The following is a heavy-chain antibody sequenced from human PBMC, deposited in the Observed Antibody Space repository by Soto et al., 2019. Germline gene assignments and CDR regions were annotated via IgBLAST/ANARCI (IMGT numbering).Heavy chain of an antibody. J-gene: IGHJ4*02. CDR1: GFTFSSYD. Sequence: PGGSLRLSCAASGFTFSSYDMTWVRQAPGEGLEWVSTISLSGGNKYYADSVKGRFTLSRDNSKNTLYLQMNSLRAEDTAVYYCAKSASTGSYSSYYFDYWGQGTLVTVSS. V-gene: IGHV3-23*01. D-gene: IGHD1-26*01. CDR2: ISLSGGNK. CDR3: AKSASTGSYSSYYFDY.